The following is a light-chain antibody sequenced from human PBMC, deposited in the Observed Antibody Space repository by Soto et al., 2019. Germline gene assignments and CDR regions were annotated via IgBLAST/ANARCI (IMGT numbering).Light chain of an antibody. V-gene: IGKV3-20*01. CDR1: QSFSSSY. Sequence: EIVLTQSPGTLSLSPGERATLSCRARQSFSSSYFAWYQQKPGQAPRLLIYGASGRATGIPDRFSGSGSGTDFPLTISSLAHEDFAVYYCQPYGSALFTFGPGTKVDVK. CDR3: QPYGSALFT. CDR2: GAS. J-gene: IGKJ3*01.